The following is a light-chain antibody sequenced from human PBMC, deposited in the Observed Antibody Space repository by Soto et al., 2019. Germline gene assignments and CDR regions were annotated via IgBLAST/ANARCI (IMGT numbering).Light chain of an antibody. CDR3: AAWDNRLNGPI. CDR2: NDN. J-gene: IGLJ2*01. CDR1: DSNIGSNT. V-gene: IGLV1-44*01. Sequence: QSVLTQPPSASGTPRQXVTISCSGGDSNIGSNTVNWYQQLPGTAPKLVIYNDNKRPSGVPDRISGSKSGTSASLAISGLQSGDEAAYYCAAWDNRLNGPIFGGGTKLTVL.